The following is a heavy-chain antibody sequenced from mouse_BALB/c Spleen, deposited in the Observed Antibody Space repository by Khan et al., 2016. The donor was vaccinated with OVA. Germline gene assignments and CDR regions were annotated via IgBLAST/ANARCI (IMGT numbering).Heavy chain of an antibody. CDR3: ARGGYGSLAY. J-gene: IGHJ3*01. D-gene: IGHD1-1*02. CDR2: INPGSGGT. Sequence: VQLQESGAELVRPGTSVKVSCKASGYAFNNYMIEWVKQRPGQGLEWIGVINPGSGGTNYNEKFKGKATLTADKSSNTAYIQLSSLTSDDSAVYFCARGGYGSLAYWGQGTLVTVSA. V-gene: IGHV1-54*01. CDR1: GYAFNNYM.